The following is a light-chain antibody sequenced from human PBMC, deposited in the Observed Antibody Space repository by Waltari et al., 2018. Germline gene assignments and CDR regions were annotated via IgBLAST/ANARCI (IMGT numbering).Light chain of an antibody. Sequence: IQITQSPSTLSASVGHRVTITCRASQSIGSSLAWYQQKPGKAPKVVIYEASSLESGVPSRFSGSGSGTEFTLTISSLQPDDFATYYCQQCNSYLLTFGGGTKVEIK. J-gene: IGKJ4*01. CDR1: QSIGSS. V-gene: IGKV1-5*03. CDR3: QQCNSYLLT. CDR2: EAS.